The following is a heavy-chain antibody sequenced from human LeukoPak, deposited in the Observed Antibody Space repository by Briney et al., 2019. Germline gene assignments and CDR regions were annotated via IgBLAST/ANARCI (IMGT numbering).Heavy chain of an antibody. Sequence: GESLKISCWGVAYIFTSYCVGWVRQMPGKGLEWMGIIFPRDSDTRYSPSFQGQVTISVDNSISTAYLQCSSLKASDSAMYYCAICGDLGMVRGDYWGQGTLVTVSS. D-gene: IGHD3-10*01. CDR2: IFPRDSDT. V-gene: IGHV5-51*01. CDR3: AICGDLGMVRGDY. CDR1: AYIFTSYC. J-gene: IGHJ4*02.